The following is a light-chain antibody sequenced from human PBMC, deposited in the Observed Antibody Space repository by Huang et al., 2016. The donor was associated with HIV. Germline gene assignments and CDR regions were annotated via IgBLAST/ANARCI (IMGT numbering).Light chain of an antibody. V-gene: IGKV3-20*01. CDR3: QQYGSSPWT. J-gene: IGKJ1*01. CDR1: QSVSNNY. CDR2: GAS. Sequence: EIVLAQSPGTLSLSPGERATLSCRASQSVSNNYLAWYQQKPGQAPRLLIYGASSRASGIPDRFSGSGSGTDFTLTISRREPEDFAVYYCQQYGSSPWTFGQGTKVEI.